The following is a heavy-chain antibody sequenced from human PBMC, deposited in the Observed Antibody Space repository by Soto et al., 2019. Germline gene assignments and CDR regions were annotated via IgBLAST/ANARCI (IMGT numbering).Heavy chain of an antibody. J-gene: IGHJ6*02. V-gene: IGHV4-59*08. D-gene: IGHD3-10*01. CDR1: GGSISSYY. CDR3: GRQGFGELHGLVDV. CDR2: IYYSGST. Sequence: SETLSLTCTVSGGSISSYYWSWIRQPPGKGLEWIGYIYYSGSTSYNPSLRSRVTISLDTSKNQFSLNLSSVTAADTALYYCGRQGFGELHGLVDVWGQGTTVTVSS.